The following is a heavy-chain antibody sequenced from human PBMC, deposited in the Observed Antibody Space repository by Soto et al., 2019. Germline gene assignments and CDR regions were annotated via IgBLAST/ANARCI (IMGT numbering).Heavy chain of an antibody. D-gene: IGHD4-17*01. CDR1: GFTFSSYS. V-gene: IGHV3-48*01. CDR3: ARIATVTGDAFDI. J-gene: IGHJ3*02. CDR2: ISSSSSTI. Sequence: PGGSLRLSCAASGFTFSSYSMNWVRQAPGKGLEWVSYISSSSSTIYYADSVKGRFTISRDNAKNSLYLQMNSLRAEDTAVYYCARIATVTGDAFDIWGQGTMVTVSS.